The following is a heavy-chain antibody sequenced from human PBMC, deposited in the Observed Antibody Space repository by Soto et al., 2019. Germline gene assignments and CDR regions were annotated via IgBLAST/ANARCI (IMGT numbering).Heavy chain of an antibody. CDR1: GFNFSSYD. CDR3: ARAGQGASCIGGSCYLGASDI. CDR2: IGTAGDT. D-gene: IGHD2-15*01. V-gene: IGHV3-13*01. Sequence: EVQLVESGGGLVQPGGSLRLSCEAYGFNFSSYDMHWVRQATGKGLEWVSVIGTAGDTFYTGSVKGRFTISRENGKNSLYLRMNSLRAGDTAVYYCARAGQGASCIGGSCYLGASDIWGQGTMVTVSS. J-gene: IGHJ3*02.